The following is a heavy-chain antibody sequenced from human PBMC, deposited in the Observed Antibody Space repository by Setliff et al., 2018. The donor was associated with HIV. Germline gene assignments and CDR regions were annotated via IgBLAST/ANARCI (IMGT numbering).Heavy chain of an antibody. Sequence: ASVKVSCKASGYSFINYGISWVRQAPGQRLEWMGWINAGNGNTKYSQKFQGRVTITRDTSASTAYMELSSLRSEDTAVYYCARGIRSSGVDYWGQGTLVTVSS. CDR2: INAGNGNT. D-gene: IGHD2-15*01. V-gene: IGHV1-3*01. CDR1: GYSFINYG. J-gene: IGHJ4*02. CDR3: ARGIRSSGVDY.